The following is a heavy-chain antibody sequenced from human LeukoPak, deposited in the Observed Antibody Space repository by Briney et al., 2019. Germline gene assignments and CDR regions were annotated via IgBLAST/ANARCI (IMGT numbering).Heavy chain of an antibody. CDR2: INPNSGGT. J-gene: IGHJ3*02. Sequence: ASVKVSCKASGYTFTDYYIHWVRQAPGQGLEWLGWINPNSGGTKYAQKFQGRFTMTRDPSISTAYMELSRLKSDDTAVYYCARPQLLSPFDIWGQGTMVTVSS. V-gene: IGHV1-2*02. D-gene: IGHD2-2*01. CDR3: ARPQLLSPFDI. CDR1: GYTFTDYY.